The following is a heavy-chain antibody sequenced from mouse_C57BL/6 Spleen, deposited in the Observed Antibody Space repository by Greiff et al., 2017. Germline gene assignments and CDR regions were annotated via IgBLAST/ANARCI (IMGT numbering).Heavy chain of an antibody. CDR1: GFTFSSYA. CDR3: AREGTTVVAPLGY. Sequence: EVKVVESGGGLVKPGGSLKLSCAASGFTFSSYAMSWVRQTPEKRLEWVATISDGGSYTYYPDNVKGRFTISRDNAKNNLYLQMSHLKSEDTAMYYCAREGTTVVAPLGYWGQGTTLTVSS. D-gene: IGHD1-1*01. V-gene: IGHV5-4*01. J-gene: IGHJ2*01. CDR2: ISDGGSYT.